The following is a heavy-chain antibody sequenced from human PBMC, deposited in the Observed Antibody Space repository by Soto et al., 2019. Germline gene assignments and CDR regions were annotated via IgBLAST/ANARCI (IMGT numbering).Heavy chain of an antibody. CDR3: ARRLRSAALDY. V-gene: IGHV4-30-2*01. CDR1: GGSISSGGYS. Sequence: PSETLSLTCAVSGGSISSGGYSWIWIRQPPGKGLEWIGYIYHSGSTYYNPSLKSRVTISVDRSKNQFSLKLSSVTAADTAVYYCARRLRSAALDYWGQGTLVTVSS. D-gene: IGHD3-10*01. J-gene: IGHJ4*02. CDR2: IYHSGST.